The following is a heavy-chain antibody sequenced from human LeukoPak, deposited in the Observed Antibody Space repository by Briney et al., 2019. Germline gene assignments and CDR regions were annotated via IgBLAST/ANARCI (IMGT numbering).Heavy chain of an antibody. J-gene: IGHJ6*02. V-gene: IGHV3-30-3*01. CDR1: GFTFSSYW. Sequence: PGGSLRLSCAASGFTFSSYWMSWVRQAPGKGLGWVAVISYDGSNKYYADSVKGRFTISRDNSKNTPYLQMNSLRAEDTAVYYCARDGCSSTSCNYYYYGMDVWGQGTTVTVSS. CDR3: ARDGCSSTSCNYYYYGMDV. D-gene: IGHD2-2*01. CDR2: ISYDGSNK.